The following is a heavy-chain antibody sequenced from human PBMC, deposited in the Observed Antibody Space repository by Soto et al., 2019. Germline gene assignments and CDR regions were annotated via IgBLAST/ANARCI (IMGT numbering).Heavy chain of an antibody. V-gene: IGHV6-1*01. Sequence: SQTLSLTCAISGDSVSSTSAAWNRIRQSPSRGLEWLGRTYYRSKWYNDYAESVKSRVTVNSDTSKNQFSLQLNSVTPEDTAVYYCAREAYRSGWPNWFDPWGQGTLVTVS. CDR2: TYYRSKWYN. J-gene: IGHJ5*02. CDR1: GDSVSSTSAA. D-gene: IGHD6-19*01. CDR3: AREAYRSGWPNWFDP.